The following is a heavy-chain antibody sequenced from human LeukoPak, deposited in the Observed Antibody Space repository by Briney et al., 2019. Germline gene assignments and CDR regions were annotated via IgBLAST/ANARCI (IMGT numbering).Heavy chain of an antibody. J-gene: IGHJ6*03. D-gene: IGHD6-13*01. V-gene: IGHV3-74*01. CDR2: INSDGSST. Sequence: GGSLRLSCAASGFTFSSYWMHWVRQAPGKGLVWVSRINSDGSSTSYADSVKGRFTISRDNAKNTLYLQMNSLRAEDTAVYYCARDLFDGSWPFGPNMDVWGKGTTVTVSS. CDR3: ARDLFDGSWPFGPNMDV. CDR1: GFTFSSYW.